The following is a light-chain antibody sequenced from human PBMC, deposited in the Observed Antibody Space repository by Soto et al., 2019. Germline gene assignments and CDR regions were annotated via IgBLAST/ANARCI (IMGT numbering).Light chain of an antibody. J-gene: IGKJ4*01. CDR3: QQNSNLPLT. Sequence: DIQLAQSPSSLSASVGDRVNITCQASQDINKYLNWYQQKAGKVPKLLISDASNLETGVPPRFSGSGSGTDFSFTIISLQPEDIATYYCQQNSNLPLTFGGGTKVEIK. CDR2: DAS. V-gene: IGKV1-33*01. CDR1: QDINKY.